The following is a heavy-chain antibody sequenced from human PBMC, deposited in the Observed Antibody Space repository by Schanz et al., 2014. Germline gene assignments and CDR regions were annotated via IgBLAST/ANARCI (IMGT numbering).Heavy chain of an antibody. D-gene: IGHD5-18*01. V-gene: IGHV3-11*04. CDR3: ARDVYRSGRPFDL. CDR2: VSSYDTTV. J-gene: IGHJ5*02. Sequence: QVQLLESGGGLFKPGGSLRLSCAGSGFTFADYYMTWIRQAPGKGLEWISYVSSYDTTVSYADSVKGRFTISRDNAKNSVYLQMNTLRAEDTAIYFCARDVYRSGRPFDLWGQGTLVTVSS. CDR1: GFTFADYY.